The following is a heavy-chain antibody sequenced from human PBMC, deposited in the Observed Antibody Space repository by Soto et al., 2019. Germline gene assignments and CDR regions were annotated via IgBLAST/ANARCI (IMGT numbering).Heavy chain of an antibody. Sequence: SETLSLTCTVSGGSISSYYWSWIRQPPGKGLEWIGYIYYSGSTNYNPSLKSRVTISVDTSKNQFSLKLSSVTAADTAVYYCARAAPGWYPDYWGQGTLVTVSS. CDR3: ARAAPGWYPDY. V-gene: IGHV4-59*01. CDR2: IYYSGST. D-gene: IGHD2-15*01. J-gene: IGHJ4*02. CDR1: GGSISSYY.